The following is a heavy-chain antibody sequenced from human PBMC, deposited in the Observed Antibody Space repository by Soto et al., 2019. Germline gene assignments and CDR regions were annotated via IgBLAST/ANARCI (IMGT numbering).Heavy chain of an antibody. J-gene: IGHJ5*02. CDR3: ARDFRYSSGWTTLGP. V-gene: IGHV1-69*06. CDR1: GGTFSSYA. Sequence: GASVKVSCKAPGGTFSSYAISWVRQAPGQGLEWMGGIIPIFGTANYAQKFQGRVTITADKSTSTAYMELSSLRSEDTAVYYCARDFRYSSGWTTLGPWGQGTLVTVSS. D-gene: IGHD6-19*01. CDR2: IIPIFGTA.